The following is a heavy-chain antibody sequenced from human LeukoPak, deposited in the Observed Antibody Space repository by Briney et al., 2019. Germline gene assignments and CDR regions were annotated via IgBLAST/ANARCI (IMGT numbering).Heavy chain of an antibody. CDR1: GSSISSYY. CDR2: IYTSGST. V-gene: IGHV4-4*07. J-gene: IGHJ4*02. CDR3: ARAPYYGSGSYSFDY. Sequence: SETLSLTCTVSGSSISSYYWSWIRQPAGKGLEWIGRIYTSGSTNYNPSLKSRGTMSVDTSKNQFSLKLSSVTAADTAVYYCARAPYYGSGSYSFDYWGQGTLVTVSS. D-gene: IGHD3-10*01.